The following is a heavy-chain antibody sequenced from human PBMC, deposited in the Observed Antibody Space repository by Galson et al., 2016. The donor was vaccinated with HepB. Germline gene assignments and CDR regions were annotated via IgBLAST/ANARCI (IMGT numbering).Heavy chain of an antibody. Sequence: SLRLSCAASGFTFSSYAMSWVRQVPGKGLEWVSTISGTGGSTDYADSVKGRFTISRDNSKNTLYLQMNNLRAEDTAIYYCAKENDFWSGYLSHWGQGALVTVSS. D-gene: IGHD3-3*01. J-gene: IGHJ4*02. V-gene: IGHV3-23*01. CDR1: GFTFSSYA. CDR3: AKENDFWSGYLSH. CDR2: ISGTGGST.